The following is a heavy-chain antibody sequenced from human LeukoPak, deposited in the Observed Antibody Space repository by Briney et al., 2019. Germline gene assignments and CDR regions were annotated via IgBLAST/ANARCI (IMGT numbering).Heavy chain of an antibody. V-gene: IGHV4-61*02. CDR1: GGSIRSSSYY. CDR3: ARASTYGKSWTWDNWFDP. D-gene: IGHD3-10*01. J-gene: IGHJ5*02. Sequence: SETLSLTCTVSGGSIRSSSYYWTWIRQPAGKGLEWIRRIYTSGSTNYNPSLKSRVIISGDTSKNQFSLKLSSVTAADTAVYYCARASTYGKSWTWDNWFDPWGQGTLVIVSS. CDR2: IYTSGST.